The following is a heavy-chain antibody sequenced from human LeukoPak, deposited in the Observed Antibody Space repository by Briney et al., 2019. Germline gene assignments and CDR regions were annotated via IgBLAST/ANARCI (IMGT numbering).Heavy chain of an antibody. D-gene: IGHD3-3*01. CDR3: ARGTYYDFWSAKNFDY. CDR2: INHSGST. V-gene: IGHV4-34*01. J-gene: IGHJ4*02. Sequence: PSETLSLTCAVYGGSFSGYYWSWIRQPPGKGLEWIGEINHSGSTNYNPSLKGRVTISVDTSKNQFSLKLSSVTAADTAVYYCARGTYYDFWSAKNFDYWGQGTLVTVSS. CDR1: GGSFSGYY.